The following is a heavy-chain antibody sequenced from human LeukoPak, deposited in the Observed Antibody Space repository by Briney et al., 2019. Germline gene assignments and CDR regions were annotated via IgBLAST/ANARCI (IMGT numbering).Heavy chain of an antibody. D-gene: IGHD4-17*01. Sequence: SETLSLTCTVSGGPISSYYWSWIRQPPGKGLEWLGYIYYSGSTNYNPSLKSRVTISVDTSKNQFSLKLSSVTAADTAVYYCARGLTFYGDYADAFDIWGQGTMVTVSS. CDR2: IYYSGST. CDR3: ARGLTFYGDYADAFDI. CDR1: GGPISSYY. V-gene: IGHV4-59*01. J-gene: IGHJ3*02.